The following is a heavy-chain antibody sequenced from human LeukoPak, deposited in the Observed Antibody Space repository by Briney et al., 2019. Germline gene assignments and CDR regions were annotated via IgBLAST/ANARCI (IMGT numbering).Heavy chain of an antibody. CDR1: GFTFSSCG. Sequence: GGSLRLSCAASGFTFSSCGMSWVRQAPGKGLEWVSAISGSGGSTYYADSVKGRFTISRDNSKNTLYLQMNSLRAEDTAVYYCAKDRGYSGYGYDAFDIWGQGTMVTVSS. V-gene: IGHV3-23*01. CDR3: AKDRGYSGYGYDAFDI. J-gene: IGHJ3*02. CDR2: ISGSGGST. D-gene: IGHD5-12*01.